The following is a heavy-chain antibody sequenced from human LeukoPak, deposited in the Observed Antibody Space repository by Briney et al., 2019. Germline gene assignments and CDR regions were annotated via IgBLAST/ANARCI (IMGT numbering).Heavy chain of an antibody. Sequence: PGGSLRLSCAASGFTFSSYAMHWVRQAPGKGLEWVAVISYDGSNKYYADSVKGRFTISRDNSKNTLYLQMNSLRAEDTAVYYCAREIRDYGDYNWFDPWGQGTLVTVSS. CDR3: AREIRDYGDYNWFDP. J-gene: IGHJ5*02. CDR2: ISYDGSNK. V-gene: IGHV3-30*04. D-gene: IGHD4-17*01. CDR1: GFTFSSYA.